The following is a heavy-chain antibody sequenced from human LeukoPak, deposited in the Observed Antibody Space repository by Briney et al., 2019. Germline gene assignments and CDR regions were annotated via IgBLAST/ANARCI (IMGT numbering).Heavy chain of an antibody. J-gene: IGHJ4*02. CDR1: GGSISRSDW. CDR2: IYHSGST. CDR3: ARDVGHFDS. D-gene: IGHD3-10*01. Sequence: SGTLSLTCAVSGGSISRSDWWGWVRQPPGKGLEWIGEIYHSGSTHCNPSLRSRVTISVDTSKNQFSLRLTSVTVADTAVYYCARDVGHFDSWGQGTLVTVSS. V-gene: IGHV4-4*02.